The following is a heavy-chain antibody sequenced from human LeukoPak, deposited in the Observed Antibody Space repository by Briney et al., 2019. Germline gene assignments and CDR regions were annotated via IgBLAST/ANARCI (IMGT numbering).Heavy chain of an antibody. D-gene: IGHD6-13*01. V-gene: IGHV3-21*01. J-gene: IGHJ5*02. CDR1: GFTFSSYS. CDR3: ARDVSLAAAGANWFDP. Sequence: GGSLRLSCAASGFTFSSYSMNWVRQAPRKGLEWVSSISSSSSYIYYADSVKGRFTISRDNAKNSLYLQMNSLRAEDTAVYYCARDVSLAAAGANWFDPWGQGTLVTVSS. CDR2: ISSSSSYI.